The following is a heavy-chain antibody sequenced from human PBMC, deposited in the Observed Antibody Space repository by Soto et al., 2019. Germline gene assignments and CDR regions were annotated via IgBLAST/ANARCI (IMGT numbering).Heavy chain of an antibody. D-gene: IGHD2-21*02. J-gene: IGHJ6*03. CDR3: ARGLPMDYYYIEV. CDR2: INHSGST. V-gene: IGHV4-34*01. Sequence: SETLSLTCAVYGGSFSGYYWSWIRQPPGKGLEWIGEINHSGSTNYNPSLKSRVTISVDKSKNQFSLKLSSVTAADTAVYYGARGLPMDYYYIEVWGKGTTVTVTS. CDR1: GGSFSGYY.